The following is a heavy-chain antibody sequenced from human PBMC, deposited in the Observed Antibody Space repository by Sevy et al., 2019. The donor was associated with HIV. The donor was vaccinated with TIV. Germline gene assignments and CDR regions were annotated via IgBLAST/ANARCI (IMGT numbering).Heavy chain of an antibody. Sequence: GGSLRLSCAASGFTFSSYWMHWVRQAPGKGLVWVSRINSDGSSTIYADSVKGRFTISRDNAKNTVYLQMNSLRAEDTAVYYCATEGPSTGDYVLGYWGQGTLVTVSS. J-gene: IGHJ4*02. CDR1: GFTFSSYW. D-gene: IGHD4-17*01. CDR2: INSDGSST. CDR3: ATEGPSTGDYVLGY. V-gene: IGHV3-74*01.